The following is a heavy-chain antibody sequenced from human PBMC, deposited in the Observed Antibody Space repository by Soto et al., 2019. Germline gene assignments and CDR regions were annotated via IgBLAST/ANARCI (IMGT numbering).Heavy chain of an antibody. V-gene: IGHV5-51*01. J-gene: IGHJ2*01. CDR2: IYPGDSDT. Sequence: EVQLVQSGAEVKKPGESLQISCKGSGYSFTSYWIGWVRQMPGKGMEWMGMIYPGDSDTRYSPSFQGKVTISADKSLRTAYLQWSSLKASDTAIYSCARLSIAARPSYWYYDLWGRGTLVTVSS. D-gene: IGHD6-6*01. CDR1: GYSFTSYW. CDR3: ARLSIAARPSYWYYDL.